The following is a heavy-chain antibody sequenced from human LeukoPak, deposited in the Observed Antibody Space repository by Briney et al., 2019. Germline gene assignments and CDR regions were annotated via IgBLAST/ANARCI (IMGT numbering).Heavy chain of an antibody. CDR3: ARASSGWYGY. V-gene: IGHV3-64*01. CDR1: GFTFSSYA. D-gene: IGHD6-19*01. Sequence: SGGSLRLSCVVSGFTFSSYAMHWVGQAPGKGLEYVSAISSNGGSTYYANSVKGRFTISRDNSKNTLYLQMGSLRVEDMAVYYCARASSGWYGYWGQGTLVTVSS. J-gene: IGHJ4*02. CDR2: ISSNGGST.